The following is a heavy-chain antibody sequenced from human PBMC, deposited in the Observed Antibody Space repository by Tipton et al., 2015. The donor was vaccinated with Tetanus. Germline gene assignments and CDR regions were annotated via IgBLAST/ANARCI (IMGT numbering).Heavy chain of an antibody. J-gene: IGHJ5*02. Sequence: TLSLTCAVYGGSFSGYYWSWIRQPPGKGLEWIGEINHSGSTNYNPSLKSRVTISVDTSKNQFSRKLSSVTAADTAVYYCARGPKKLRYSSGPRLGNWFDPWGQGTLVTVSS. V-gene: IGHV4-34*01. CDR1: GGSFSGYY. D-gene: IGHD6-19*01. CDR2: INHSGST. CDR3: ARGPKKLRYSSGPRLGNWFDP.